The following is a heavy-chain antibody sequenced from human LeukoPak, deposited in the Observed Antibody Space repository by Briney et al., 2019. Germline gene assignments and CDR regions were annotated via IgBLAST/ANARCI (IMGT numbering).Heavy chain of an antibody. CDR3: ARFSPTWDY. D-gene: IGHD3-16*01. CDR1: GGSISSSSYY. Sequence: PSETLSLTCTVSGGSISSSSYYWGWIRQPPGKGLEWIGSIYYSGSTYYNPSLKSRVTISVDTSKNQFSLKLSSVTAADTAVYYCARFSPTWDYWGQGTLVTVSS. J-gene: IGHJ4*02. CDR2: IYYSGST. V-gene: IGHV4-39*01.